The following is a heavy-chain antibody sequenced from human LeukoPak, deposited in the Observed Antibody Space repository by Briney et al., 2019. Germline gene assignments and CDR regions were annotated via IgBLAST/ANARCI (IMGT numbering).Heavy chain of an antibody. CDR3: ARYQDIVVVVAATGDEALDY. Sequence: ASVKVSCKASGYTFTGYYMHWVRQAPGQGLEWMGWINPNSGGTNYAQKFQGRVTMTRDTSISTAHMELSRLRSDDTAVYYCARYQDIVVVVAATGDEALDYWGQGTLVTVSS. CDR2: INPNSGGT. V-gene: IGHV1-2*02. CDR1: GYTFTGYY. J-gene: IGHJ4*02. D-gene: IGHD2-15*01.